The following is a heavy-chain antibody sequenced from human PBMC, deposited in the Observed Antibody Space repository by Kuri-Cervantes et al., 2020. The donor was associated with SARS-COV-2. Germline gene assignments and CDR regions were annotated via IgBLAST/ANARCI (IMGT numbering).Heavy chain of an antibody. J-gene: IGHJ6*02. Sequence: GESLKISCAASGFTFSNYAMSWVHQAPGKGLEWVSGISGSGGSTYYADSVKGRFTISRDNSKSTLYLQMTSLRAEDTAVYYCAREKGVSNYYYGMDVWGQGTTVPSP. CDR3: AREKGVSNYYYGMDV. V-gene: IGHV3-23*01. CDR1: GFTFSNYA. CDR2: ISGSGGST.